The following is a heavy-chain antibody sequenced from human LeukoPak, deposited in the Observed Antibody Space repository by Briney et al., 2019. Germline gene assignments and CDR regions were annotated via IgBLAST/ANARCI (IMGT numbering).Heavy chain of an antibody. CDR3: ARSLTYGGTQYYFDY. D-gene: IGHD4-23*01. CDR1: GFTFSSYS. Sequence: TGGSLRLSCAASGFTFSSYSMNWVRQAPGKGLEWVSSISSSSYIYYADSVKGRFTISRDNAKNSLYLQMNSLRAEDTAVYYCARSLTYGGTQYYFDYWGQGTLVTVSS. V-gene: IGHV3-21*01. CDR2: ISSSSYI. J-gene: IGHJ4*02.